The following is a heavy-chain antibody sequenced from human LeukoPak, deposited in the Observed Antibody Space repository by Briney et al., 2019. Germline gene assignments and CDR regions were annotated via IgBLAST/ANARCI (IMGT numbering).Heavy chain of an antibody. J-gene: IGHJ3*01. CDR3: AREDDDWGPNTFDV. V-gene: IGHV3-48*03. CDR1: EFTFTSYE. D-gene: IGHD7-27*01. CDR2: ISSSGNTI. Sequence: GGSLRLSCAASEFTFTSYELNWVRQAPGKGLEWVSYISSSGNTISYADSVKGRFTISRDNAKNSLYLQVISLRAEDTAVYYCAREDDDWGPNTFDVWGQGTVVAVSS.